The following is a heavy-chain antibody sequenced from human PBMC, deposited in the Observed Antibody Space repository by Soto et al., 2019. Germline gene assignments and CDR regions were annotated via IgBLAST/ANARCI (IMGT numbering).Heavy chain of an antibody. Sequence: EVQLVPSGAEVRKPGESLKISCKGSGYSFTSYWIAWVRQMPGKGLEWMGIIYPGDSDTRYSPSFQGQVIISADRSISTAYLQWNSLKASDTAMYYCARHVGSGYNYGSFDYWGQGTLVTVSS. J-gene: IGHJ4*02. D-gene: IGHD5-18*01. CDR3: ARHVGSGYNYGSFDY. CDR1: GYSFTSYW. CDR2: IYPGDSDT. V-gene: IGHV5-51*01.